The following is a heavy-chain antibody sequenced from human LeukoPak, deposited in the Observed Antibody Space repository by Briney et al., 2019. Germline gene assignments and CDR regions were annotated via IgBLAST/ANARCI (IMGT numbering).Heavy chain of an antibody. Sequence: GGSLRLSCAASGFTFSSYWMSWVRQAPGKGLDWVSYISSGSNTIYYADSVKGRFTISRDNAKNSLYLQMNSLRAEDTAVYYCARSTSDRVSSPGCDYWGQGTLVTVSS. CDR1: GFTFSSYW. J-gene: IGHJ4*02. CDR3: ARSTSDRVSSPGCDY. CDR2: ISSGSNTI. D-gene: IGHD2-2*01. V-gene: IGHV3-48*01.